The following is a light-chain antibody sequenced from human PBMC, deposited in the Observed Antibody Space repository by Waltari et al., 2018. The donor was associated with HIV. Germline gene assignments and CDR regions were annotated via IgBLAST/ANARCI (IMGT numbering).Light chain of an antibody. V-gene: IGKV2-24*01. Sequence: EIVMTQTPLSSPVTVGQPASISCRSSQSLEHSDGNTALTWLNQRAGQPPRLLPYKISRRFSGIPDRFSGSGAGTDFTLTISRVEAEDVRVYYCMQLTQFPLCTFGQGTKLEIK. CDR2: KIS. CDR3: MQLTQFPLCT. CDR1: QSLEHSDGNTA. J-gene: IGKJ2*02.